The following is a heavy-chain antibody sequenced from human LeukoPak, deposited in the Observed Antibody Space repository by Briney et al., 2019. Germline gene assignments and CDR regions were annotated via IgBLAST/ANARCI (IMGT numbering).Heavy chain of an antibody. D-gene: IGHD3-16*02. J-gene: IGHJ4*02. CDR2: IIPIFGTA. CDR1: GGTFSSYT. Sequence: SVKVSCKASGGTFSSYTISWVRQAPGQGLEWMGGIIPIFGTANYAQKFQGRVTITTDESTSTAYMELSSLRSEDTAVYYCARAAMGVTFGGVIDNWGQGTLVTVSS. V-gene: IGHV1-69*05. CDR3: ARAAMGVTFGGVIDN.